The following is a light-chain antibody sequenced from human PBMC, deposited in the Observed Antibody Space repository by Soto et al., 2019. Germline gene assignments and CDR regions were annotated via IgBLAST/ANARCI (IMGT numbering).Light chain of an antibody. V-gene: IGKV3-11*01. J-gene: IGKJ5*01. CDR1: QSVSSY. CDR2: DAS. CDR3: QQRSNWLIT. Sequence: EIVLTQSTATLSLPPGERATLSCRASQSVSSYLAWYQQKPGQAPRLLIYDASNRATGIPARFSGSGSGTDFTLTISSLEPADFAVYYCQQRSNWLITFGQGTRLEIK.